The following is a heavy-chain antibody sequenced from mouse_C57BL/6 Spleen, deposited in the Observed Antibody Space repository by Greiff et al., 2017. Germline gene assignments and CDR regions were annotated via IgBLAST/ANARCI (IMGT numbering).Heavy chain of an antibody. Sequence: VQLKESGPGLVKPSQSLSLTCSVTGYSITSGYYWNWIRQFPGNKLEWMGFISYDGSNNYNPSLKNRISITRDTSKNQFFLKLNSVTTEDTATYYCAIVTGYYFDYWGQGTTLTVSS. CDR2: ISYDGSN. CDR1: GYSITSGYY. J-gene: IGHJ2*01. CDR3: AIVTGYYFDY. V-gene: IGHV3-6*01.